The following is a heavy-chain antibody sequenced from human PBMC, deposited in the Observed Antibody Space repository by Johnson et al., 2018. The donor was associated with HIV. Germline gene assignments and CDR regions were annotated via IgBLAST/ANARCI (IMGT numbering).Heavy chain of an antibody. J-gene: IGHJ3*02. V-gene: IGHV3-30*02. Sequence: QVQLMESGGGLVKPGGSLRLSCEASAFTFSNAWMSWVRQAPGKGLDWVAFIRYDGSNKYYADSVKGRVTISRDNSKNTLYLQMNSLRAGDTAIYYCARAWPGDEAFDIWGQGTMVTVSS. CDR2: IRYDGSNK. CDR1: AFTFSNAW. D-gene: IGHD7-27*01. CDR3: ARAWPGDEAFDI.